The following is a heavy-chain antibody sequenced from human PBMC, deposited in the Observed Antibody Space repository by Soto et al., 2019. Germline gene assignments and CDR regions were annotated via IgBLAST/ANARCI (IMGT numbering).Heavy chain of an antibody. CDR1: GGSISTHY. CDR2: VYYTGNS. Sequence: SETLSLTCTVSGGSISTHYWSWVRQVPGRGLEWLGYVYYTGNSKHNLSLKGRVTVSIAPSKSQFSLELTSVTAADSAVYYCAGGYYYVGSGPYLYIYGMDVWDQGTTVTVSS. D-gene: IGHD3-10*02. V-gene: IGHV4-59*11. J-gene: IGHJ6*02. CDR3: AGGYYYVGSGPYLYIYGMDV.